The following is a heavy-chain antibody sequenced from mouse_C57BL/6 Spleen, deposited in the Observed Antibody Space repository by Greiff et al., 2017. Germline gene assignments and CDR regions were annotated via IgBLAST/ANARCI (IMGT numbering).Heavy chain of an antibody. CDR2: INPSTGGT. CDR3: ARGFITTVVAMDY. CDR1: GYSFTGYY. J-gene: IGHJ4*01. Sequence: EVHLVESGPELVKPGASVKISCKASGYSFTGYYMNWVKQSPEKSLEWIGEINPSTGGTTYNQKFKAKATLTVDKSSSTAYMQLKSLTSEDSAVYYCARGFITTVVAMDYWGQGTSVTVSS. D-gene: IGHD1-1*01. V-gene: IGHV1-42*01.